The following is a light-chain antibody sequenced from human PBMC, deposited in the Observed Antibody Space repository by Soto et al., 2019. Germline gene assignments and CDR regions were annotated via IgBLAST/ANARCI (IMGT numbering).Light chain of an antibody. CDR2: DAS. CDR3: QQYNSYST. Sequence: DIQMTQSPSTLSASVGDRVTITCRASQSISGWLAWYQQKPGKAPKLLIYDASSLESGVPSRFSGSGSGPEFTITISILQPDDFATYYCQQYNSYSTFGQGTKVEIK. V-gene: IGKV1-5*01. CDR1: QSISGW. J-gene: IGKJ1*01.